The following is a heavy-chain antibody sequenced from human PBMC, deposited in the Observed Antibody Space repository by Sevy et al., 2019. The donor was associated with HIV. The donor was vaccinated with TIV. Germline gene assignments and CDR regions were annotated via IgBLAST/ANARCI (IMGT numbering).Heavy chain of an antibody. J-gene: IGHJ4*02. D-gene: IGHD5-12*01. CDR1: GFTFSSYA. V-gene: IGHV3-30-3*01. CDR3: ARDYRYGGYGPPNDY. Sequence: GGSLRLSCAASGFTFSSYAMHWVRQAPGKGLEWVAVISYDGSNKYNADSVKGGFTISRDNSKNTLYLQMNSLRAEDTAVYYCARDYRYGGYGPPNDYWGQGTLVTVSS. CDR2: ISYDGSNK.